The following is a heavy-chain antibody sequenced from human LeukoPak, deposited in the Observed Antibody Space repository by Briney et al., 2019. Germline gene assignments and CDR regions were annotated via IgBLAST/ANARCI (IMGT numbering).Heavy chain of an antibody. CDR3: AREGYCSSTSCHTLYYYYYYYMDV. CDR2: ISAYNGNT. J-gene: IGHJ6*03. CDR1: GYTFTSYG. Sequence: ASVKVSCKASGYTFTSYGISWVRQAPGQGLEWMGWISAYNGNTNYAQKLQGRVTMTTDTSTSTAYMELRSLRSDDTAVYYCAREGYCSSTSCHTLYYYYYYYMDVWGKGTTVTVSS. D-gene: IGHD2-2*02. V-gene: IGHV1-18*01.